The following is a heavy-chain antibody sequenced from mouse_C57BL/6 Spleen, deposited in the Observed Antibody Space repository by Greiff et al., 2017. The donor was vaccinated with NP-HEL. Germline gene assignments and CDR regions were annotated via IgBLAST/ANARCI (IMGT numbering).Heavy chain of an antibody. Sequence: QVQLQQSGAELVRPGASVTLSCKASGYTFTDYEMHWVKQTPVHGLEWIGAIDPETGGTAYNQKFKGKAILTADKSSSTDYMELRSLTSEDSAVYYCTRGGDRGFAYWGQGTLVTVSA. V-gene: IGHV1-15*01. J-gene: IGHJ3*01. CDR1: GYTFTDYE. CDR3: TRGGDRGFAY. CDR2: IDPETGGT. D-gene: IGHD3-3*01.